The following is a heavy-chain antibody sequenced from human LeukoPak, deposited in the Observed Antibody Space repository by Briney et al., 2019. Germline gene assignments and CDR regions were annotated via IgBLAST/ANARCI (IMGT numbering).Heavy chain of an antibody. CDR2: ISSSGSTI. CDR3: ASLPPRGYDYLGTLDY. J-gene: IGHJ4*02. CDR1: GFTFSSYW. D-gene: IGHD5-12*01. Sequence: GGSLRLSCAASGFTFSSYWMSWVRQAPGKGLEWVSYISSSGSTIYYADSVKGRFTISRDNAKNSLYLQMNSLRAEDTAVYYCASLPPRGYDYLGTLDYWGQGTLVTVSS. V-gene: IGHV3-48*04.